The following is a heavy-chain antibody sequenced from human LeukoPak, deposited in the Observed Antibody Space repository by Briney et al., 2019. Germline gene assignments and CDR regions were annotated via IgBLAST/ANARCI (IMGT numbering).Heavy chain of an antibody. CDR1: GFMFTTYA. V-gene: IGHV3-21*01. CDR3: ARENHGSFDY. Sequence: PGGSLRLSCAASGFMFTTYAMSWVRQAPGKGLEWVSCISSSSTYIYYADSVRGRFAISRDNAKNSLYLQMNSLRAEDTAVYYCARENHGSFDYWGQGSLVTVSS. J-gene: IGHJ4*02. D-gene: IGHD1-14*01. CDR2: ISSSSTYI.